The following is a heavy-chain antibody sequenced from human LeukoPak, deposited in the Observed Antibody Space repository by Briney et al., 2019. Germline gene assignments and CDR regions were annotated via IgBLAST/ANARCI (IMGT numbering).Heavy chain of an antibody. CDR2: IYHSGST. CDR3: ASQRDTMVRGVTR. D-gene: IGHD3-10*01. Sequence: SETLSLTCTVSGYSISSGYYWGWIRQPPGKGLEWIGSIYHSGSTYYNPSLKSRVTISVDTSKSQFSLKLSSVTAADTAVYCCASQRDTMVRGVTRWGQGTLVTVSS. CDR1: GYSISSGYY. V-gene: IGHV4-38-2*02. J-gene: IGHJ4*02.